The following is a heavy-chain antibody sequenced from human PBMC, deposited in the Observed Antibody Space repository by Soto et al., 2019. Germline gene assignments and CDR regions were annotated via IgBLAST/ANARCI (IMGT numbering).Heavy chain of an antibody. CDR3: AHAYGGTSWPNDAFDV. Sequence: QITLKESGPTLVKPTQTLTLTCIFSGFSFSADGVGVGWIRQPPGKALEWLALIYWDDDTRYSPSLKSRLTITKHTSKNQVDLTMTNMDPVDTATYYCAHAYGGTSWPNDAFDVWGQGTVVTVSS. J-gene: IGHJ3*01. D-gene: IGHD2-2*01. V-gene: IGHV2-5*02. CDR1: GFSFSADGVG. CDR2: IYWDDDT.